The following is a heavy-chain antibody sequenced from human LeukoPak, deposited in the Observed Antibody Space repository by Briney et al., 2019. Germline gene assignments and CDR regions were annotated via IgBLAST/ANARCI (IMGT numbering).Heavy chain of an antibody. CDR3: ARGEYSSSWDHYYFDY. CDR2: INPNSGGT. J-gene: IGHJ4*02. Sequence: ASVKVSCKASGYTFTGYYMHWVRQAPGQGLEWMGRINPNSGGTNYAQTFQGRVTMTRDMSITTAYLEVSSLRSDDTAVYYCARGEYSSSWDHYYFDYWGQGTLVTVSS. D-gene: IGHD6-13*01. V-gene: IGHV1-2*06. CDR1: GYTFTGYY.